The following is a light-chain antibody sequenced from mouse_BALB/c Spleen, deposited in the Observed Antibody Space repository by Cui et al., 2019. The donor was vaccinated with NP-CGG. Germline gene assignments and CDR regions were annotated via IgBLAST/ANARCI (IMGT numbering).Light chain of an antibody. CDR3: ALWYSNHWV. CDR2: GTN. CDR1: TGTVTTSNY. J-gene: IGLJ1*01. V-gene: IGLV1*01. Sequence: QAVMTPESALTTSPGVTVTLTCRSSTGTVTTSNYANWVQEKPDHLFTGLIGGTNNRAPGVPARFSGSLIGDKAALTITGAQTEDEAIYFCALWYSNHWVFGGGTKLTVL.